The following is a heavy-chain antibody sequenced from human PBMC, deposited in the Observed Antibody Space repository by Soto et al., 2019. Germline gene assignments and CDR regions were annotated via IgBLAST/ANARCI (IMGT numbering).Heavy chain of an antibody. J-gene: IGHJ6*02. CDR2: ISAYNGDT. V-gene: IGHV1-18*01. D-gene: IGHD6-13*01. CDR1: GYTFTSYG. CDR3: ASDPGPGIAAAGAYYYYYGMDV. Sequence: ASVKVSCKASGYTFTSYGISWVRQAPGQGLEWMGWISAYNGDTNYAQKLQDRVTMTTDTSTSTVYMELRSLRSDDTAVYYCASDPGPGIAAAGAYYYYYGMDVWGQGTTVTVS.